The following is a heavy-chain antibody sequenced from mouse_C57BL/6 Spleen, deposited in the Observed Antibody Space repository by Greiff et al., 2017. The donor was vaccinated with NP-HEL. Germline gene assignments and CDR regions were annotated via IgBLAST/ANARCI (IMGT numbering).Heavy chain of an antibody. Sequence: VQLQESGAELARPGASVKMSCKASGYTFTSYTMHWVKQRPGQGLEWIGYINPSSGYTKYNQKFKDKATLTADKSSSTAYMQLSSLTSEDSAVYYCAAIYYDYDPNWYFDVWGTGTTVTVSS. J-gene: IGHJ1*03. CDR1: GYTFTSYT. CDR3: AAIYYDYDPNWYFDV. CDR2: INPSSGYT. V-gene: IGHV1-4*01. D-gene: IGHD2-4*01.